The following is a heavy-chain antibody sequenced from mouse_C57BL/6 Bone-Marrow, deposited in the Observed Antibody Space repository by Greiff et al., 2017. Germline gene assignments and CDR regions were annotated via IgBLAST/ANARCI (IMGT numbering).Heavy chain of an antibody. V-gene: IGHV1-69*01. CDR1: GYTFTSYW. CDR3: ARWLLTFMDY. D-gene: IGHD2-3*01. CDR2: IDPSDSYT. Sequence: QVQLQQSGAELVMPGASVKLSCKASGYTFTSYWMHWVKQRPGQGLEWIGEIDPSDSYTNYNQKFKGKSTLTVDKSSSTAYMQLSSLTSEDSAVYYCARWLLTFMDYWGQGTSVTVSS. J-gene: IGHJ4*01.